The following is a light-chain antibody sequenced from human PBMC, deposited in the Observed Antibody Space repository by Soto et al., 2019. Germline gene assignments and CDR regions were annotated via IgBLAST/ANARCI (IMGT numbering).Light chain of an antibody. Sequence: ETVMTQSPATLSVSPGEGVTLSCRASQSVGSNLAWYQQKPGQAPRLLISGASARATGIPPRYSGSGSGTEFTLTISILQSQDFALSYCHHYHDWRPGLTFGGGTKVEIK. CDR3: HHYHDWRPGLT. V-gene: IGKV3-15*01. CDR2: GAS. J-gene: IGKJ4*01. CDR1: QSVGSN.